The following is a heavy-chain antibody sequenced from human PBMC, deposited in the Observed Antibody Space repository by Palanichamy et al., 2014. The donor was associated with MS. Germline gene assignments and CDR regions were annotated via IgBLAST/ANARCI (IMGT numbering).Heavy chain of an antibody. V-gene: IGHV1-2*02. D-gene: IGHD2-15*01. CDR3: ARGYCSGGSCRSSDAFDI. CDR2: INPNSGGT. Sequence: QVQLVQPGAEVKKPGASVKVSCKASGYTFTGYYMHWVRQAPGQGLEWMGWINPNSGGTNYAQKFQGRVTMTRDTSISTAYMELSRLRSDDTAVYYCARGYCSGGSCRSSDAFDIWGQGTMVTVSS. CDR1: GYTFTGYY. J-gene: IGHJ3*02.